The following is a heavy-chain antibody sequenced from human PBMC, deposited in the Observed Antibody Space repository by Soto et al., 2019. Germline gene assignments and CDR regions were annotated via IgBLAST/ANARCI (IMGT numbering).Heavy chain of an antibody. V-gene: IGHV4-59*08. CDR3: ARHQLDDILTGYYNPNWFDP. Sequence: QVQLQESGPGLVKPSETLSLTCTVSGGSISSYYWSWIRQPPGKGLEWIGYIYYSGSTNYNPSLKSRVTISVDTSKNQFSLKLSSVTAADTAVYYCARHQLDDILTGYYNPNWFDPWGQGTLVTVSS. J-gene: IGHJ5*02. CDR2: IYYSGST. D-gene: IGHD3-9*01. CDR1: GGSISSYY.